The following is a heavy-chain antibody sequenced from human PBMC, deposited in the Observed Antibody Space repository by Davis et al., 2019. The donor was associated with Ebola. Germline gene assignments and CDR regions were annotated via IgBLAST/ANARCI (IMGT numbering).Heavy chain of an antibody. V-gene: IGHV1-58*02. D-gene: IGHD1-14*01. CDR2: IVVGSGNT. Sequence: AASVMVFCNASAVTFSSSAMQWGRQPRGQRLEWIGWIVVGSGNTNYAQKFQGRVTITRDMYTSTSYLDLSNLRSEDTAVYYCAASAGTVGKFDYWGQGTLVTVSS. CDR3: AASAGTVGKFDY. J-gene: IGHJ4*01. CDR1: AVTFSSSA.